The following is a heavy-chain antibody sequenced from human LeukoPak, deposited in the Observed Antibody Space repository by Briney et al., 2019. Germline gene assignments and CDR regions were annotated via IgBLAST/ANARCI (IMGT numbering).Heavy chain of an antibody. Sequence: SETLSLTCTVSGYSISSGYYWGWIRQPPGKGLEWIGSIYHSGSTYYNPSLKSRVTISVDTSKNQFSLKLSSVTAADTAVYYCARSLDYYDSSGYYRYYYYYMDVWGKGTTVTVSS. V-gene: IGHV4-38-2*02. CDR3: ARSLDYYDSSGYYRYYYYYMDV. J-gene: IGHJ6*03. CDR1: GYSISSGYY. D-gene: IGHD3-22*01. CDR2: IYHSGST.